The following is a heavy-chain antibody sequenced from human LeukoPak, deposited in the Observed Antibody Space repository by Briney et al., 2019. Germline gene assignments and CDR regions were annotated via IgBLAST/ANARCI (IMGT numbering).Heavy chain of an antibody. CDR1: GYTFIGYY. CDR2: INPNSGGT. CDR3: ARGGPGGSNWFDP. J-gene: IGHJ5*02. Sequence: ASVKVSCKASGYTFIGYYMHWVRQAPGQGLEWMGWINPNSGGTIYAQKFQGRVTMTRDTSISTAYMELSSLRSDDTAVYYCARGGPGGSNWFDPWGQGTLVIVFS. D-gene: IGHD3-10*01. V-gene: IGHV1-2*02.